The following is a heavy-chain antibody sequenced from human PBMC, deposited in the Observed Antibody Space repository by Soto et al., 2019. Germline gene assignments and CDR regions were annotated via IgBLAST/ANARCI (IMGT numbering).Heavy chain of an antibody. CDR3: AKFGPVVASVPESFQH. V-gene: IGHV3-23*01. CDR2: ISGSGGST. CDR1: GFTFSSYA. J-gene: IGHJ1*01. Sequence: EVQLLESGGGLVQPGGSLRLSCAASGFTFSSYAMSWVRQAPGKGLEWVSAISGSGGSTYYADSVKGRFTISRHNPKNPLYRQINSLRAEDTAVYYCAKFGPVVASVPESFQHWGQGTLVTVSS. D-gene: IGHD2-15*01.